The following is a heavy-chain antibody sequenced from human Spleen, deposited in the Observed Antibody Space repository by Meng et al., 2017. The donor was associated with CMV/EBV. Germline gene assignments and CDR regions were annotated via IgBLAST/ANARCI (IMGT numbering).Heavy chain of an antibody. J-gene: IGHJ4*02. D-gene: IGHD6-19*01. CDR1: GGTFSSRG. CDR2: IIPMFATA. Sequence: SGGTFSSRGISWVRQAPGQGLEWMGGIIPMFATASYAQKFQGRVTITTDESTTTAYMELSSLRSEDTAVYYCARGLGYSSGWKLFDYWGQGTLVTVSS. V-gene: IGHV1-69*05. CDR3: ARGLGYSSGWKLFDY.